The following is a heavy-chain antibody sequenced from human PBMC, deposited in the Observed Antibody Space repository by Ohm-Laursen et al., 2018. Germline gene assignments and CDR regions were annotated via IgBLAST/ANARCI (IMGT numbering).Heavy chain of an antibody. CDR1: GFTFSTHG. CDR2: IWNDGSKK. J-gene: IGHJ4*02. V-gene: IGHV3-33*06. D-gene: IGHD3-16*02. CDR3: AKDTGTWGLRLGELSFNDY. Sequence: SLRLSCAASGFTFSTHGMHWVRQAPGKGLEWLAVIWNDGSKKYYEDSVKGRFTISRDNSKNTLYLQMNSLRAEDTAVYYCAKDTGTWGLRLGELSFNDYWGQGTLVTVSS.